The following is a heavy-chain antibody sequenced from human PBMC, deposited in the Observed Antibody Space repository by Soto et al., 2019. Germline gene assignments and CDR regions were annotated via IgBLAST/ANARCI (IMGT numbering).Heavy chain of an antibody. D-gene: IGHD6-19*01. CDR3: AKDRWYSSGWYNYYGMDV. V-gene: IGHV3-23*01. CDR1: GFTFSTSA. CDR2: ISVTGGST. J-gene: IGHJ6*02. Sequence: EVQLLDSGGGLVQPGGSLRLSCAASGFTFSTSAMTWVRQAPGKGLEWVSGISVTGGSTYYAASVKGRFTISRDNSKNTLYLQMNSLKAEDTAVYYCAKDRWYSSGWYNYYGMDVWGQGTAVTVSS.